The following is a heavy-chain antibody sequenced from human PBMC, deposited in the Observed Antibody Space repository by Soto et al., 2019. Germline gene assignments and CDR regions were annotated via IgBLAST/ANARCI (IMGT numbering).Heavy chain of an antibody. CDR2: IGTSGKTI. CDR1: GFTFSRYE. J-gene: IGHJ6*02. Sequence: GGSLRLSCAVSGFTFSRYEMNWVRQAPGKGLEWVSYIGTSGKTIYYADSVRGRFTISRDNAKNSLYLQMNSLRAEDTAVYYCARDPAIYSGNFDYGLDVWGQGTTVTVSS. V-gene: IGHV3-48*03. CDR3: ARDPAIYSGNFDYGLDV. D-gene: IGHD4-4*01.